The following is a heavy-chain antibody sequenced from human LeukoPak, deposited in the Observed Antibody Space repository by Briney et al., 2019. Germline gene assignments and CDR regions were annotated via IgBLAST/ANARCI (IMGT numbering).Heavy chain of an antibody. CDR3: ARPSLDSSGYYPLNRRSYGMDV. J-gene: IGHJ6*02. CDR1: GYTFTNYA. V-gene: IGHV1-3*01. Sequence: ASVKVSCKASGYTFTNYAMHWVRQAPGQRLEWMGRISGGSGDTKYSQKFQGRVTITRDKSTSTAYMELSSLRSEDTAVYYCARPSLDSSGYYPLNRRSYGMDVWGQGTTVTVSS. CDR2: ISGGSGDT. D-gene: IGHD3-22*01.